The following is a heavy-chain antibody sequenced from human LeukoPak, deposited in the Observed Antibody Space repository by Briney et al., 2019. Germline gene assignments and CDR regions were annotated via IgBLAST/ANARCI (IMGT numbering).Heavy chain of an antibody. CDR3: ARPYYDSSGYYYY. V-gene: IGHV3-21*01. CDR2: ISNSSSYI. D-gene: IGHD3-22*01. CDR1: GFTFSSYS. J-gene: IGHJ4*02. Sequence: GGSLRLYCAASGFTFSSYSMIGVRQARGKGLEWVSSISNSSSYIYYADSVKGRFTISRDNAKNSLYLKMNSLRAEDTAVYYCARPYYDSSGYYYYWGQGTPVTVSS.